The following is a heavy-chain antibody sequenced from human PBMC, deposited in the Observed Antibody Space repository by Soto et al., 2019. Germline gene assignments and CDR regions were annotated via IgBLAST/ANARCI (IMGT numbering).Heavy chain of an antibody. D-gene: IGHD3-10*01. V-gene: IGHV3-21*01. CDR1: GFTFSSYS. Sequence: KPGGSLRLSCAASGFTFSSYSMNWVRQAPGKGLEWVSSISSSSSYIYYADSVKGRFTISRDNAKNSLYLQMNSLRAEDTAVYYCARDESKFVYYGYKVHWGQGTLVTVSS. J-gene: IGHJ4*02. CDR2: ISSSSSYI. CDR3: ARDESKFVYYGYKVH.